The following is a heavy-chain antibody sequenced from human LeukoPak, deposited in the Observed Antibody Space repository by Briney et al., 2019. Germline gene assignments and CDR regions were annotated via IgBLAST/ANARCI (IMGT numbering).Heavy chain of an antibody. Sequence: GGSLRLSCAASGFTFSSYNMNWVRQAPGRGLEWVSYISSSGSTIYYADSVKGRFTISRDNAKNSLYLQMNSLRAEDTAVYYCAELGITMIGGVWGKGTTVTISS. CDR3: AELGITMIGGV. V-gene: IGHV3-48*04. D-gene: IGHD3-10*02. CDR2: ISSSGSTI. CDR1: GFTFSSYN. J-gene: IGHJ6*04.